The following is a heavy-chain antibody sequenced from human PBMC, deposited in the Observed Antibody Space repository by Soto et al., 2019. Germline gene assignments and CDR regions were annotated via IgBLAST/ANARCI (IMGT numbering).Heavy chain of an antibody. CDR3: AKGLPERRSAYYRYNWFDP. J-gene: IGHJ5*02. CDR2: IRGSGGST. D-gene: IGHD3-3*01. Sequence: PGGSLRLSCAASGFTFSSHAMSWVRQAPGKGLEWVSVIRGSGGSTYYADSVKGRFTISRDNSKNTLYLQMNNLRAEDTAVYYCAKGLPERRSAYYRYNWFDPWGQGTLVTVSS. V-gene: IGHV3-23*01. CDR1: GFTFSSHA.